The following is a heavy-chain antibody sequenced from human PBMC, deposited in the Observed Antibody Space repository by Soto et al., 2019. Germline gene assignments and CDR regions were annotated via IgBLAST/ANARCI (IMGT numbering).Heavy chain of an antibody. CDR2: IHYSGST. D-gene: IGHD6-19*01. CDR3: ARSGGGSGWL. CDR1: GGSVSSGTYY. J-gene: IGHJ4*02. Sequence: QVQLQESGPGLVKPSETLSLTCSVSGGSVSSGTYYWSWSRQPPGKGLEWIAYIHYSGSTKYNPSRKSRVPTSVDTSRNQVSLRLTSVTAADTAVYYCARSGGGSGWLGGQGTLVTVSS. V-gene: IGHV4-61*01.